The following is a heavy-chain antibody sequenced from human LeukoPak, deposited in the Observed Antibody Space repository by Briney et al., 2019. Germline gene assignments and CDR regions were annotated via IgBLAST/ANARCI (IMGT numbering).Heavy chain of an antibody. CDR2: INADSSTI. CDR1: GFTFSTYN. D-gene: IGHD3-22*01. V-gene: IGHV3-48*01. J-gene: IGHJ4*02. CDR3: VRDNSRGQSLGVIY. Sequence: LGGSLRLSFAASGFTFSTYNMNGVRQAPGKGLEWISYINADSSTIQYADSVRGRFTTSRDNAKNSLYLQMNSLRAEDTAVYYCVRDNSRGQSLGVIYWGQGSLVTVSS.